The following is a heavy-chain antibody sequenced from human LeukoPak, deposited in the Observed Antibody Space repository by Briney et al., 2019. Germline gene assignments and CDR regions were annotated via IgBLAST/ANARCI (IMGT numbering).Heavy chain of an antibody. D-gene: IGHD3-16*01. CDR3: AKASWVSRADAVL. CDR2: LRGDGET. J-gene: IGHJ4*02. Sequence: QSGGSLRLSCAASGFTFSSYAMCWVRQAPARGLEWVSSLRGDGETFYIDSVKGRFTLSRDESRNTVYLQLNNLRVEDTAVYFCAKASWVSRADAVLWGQGTLVTVSS. V-gene: IGHV3-23*01. CDR1: GFTFSSYA.